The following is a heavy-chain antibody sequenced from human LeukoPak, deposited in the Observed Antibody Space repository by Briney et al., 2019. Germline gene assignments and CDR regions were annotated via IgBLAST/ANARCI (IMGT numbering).Heavy chain of an antibody. CDR1: GFTFDDYG. D-gene: IGHD2-21*02. Sequence: GGSLRLSCAASGFTFDDYGMSWVRQAPGKGLEWVSGINWNGGSTGYADSVKGRFTISRDNAKNSLYLQMNSLRAEDTAVYYCAKDDLAYCGGDCSFDYWGQGTLVTVSS. J-gene: IGHJ4*03. CDR2: INWNGGST. CDR3: AKDDLAYCGGDCSFDY. V-gene: IGHV3-20*04.